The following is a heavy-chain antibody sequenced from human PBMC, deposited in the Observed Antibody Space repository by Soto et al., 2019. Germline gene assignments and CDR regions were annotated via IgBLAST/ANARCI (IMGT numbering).Heavy chain of an antibody. Sequence: SLKLSSKPSGCTSSSYAISCVRQAPGQGLEWMGGIIPIFGTANYAQKFQGRVTITADESTSTAYMELSSLRSEDTAVYYCARGYYYDSSGFGGFDYWGQGTLVTVSS. D-gene: IGHD3-22*01. CDR1: GCTSSSYA. J-gene: IGHJ4*02. V-gene: IGHV1-69*13. CDR3: ARGYYYDSSGFGGFDY. CDR2: IIPIFGTA.